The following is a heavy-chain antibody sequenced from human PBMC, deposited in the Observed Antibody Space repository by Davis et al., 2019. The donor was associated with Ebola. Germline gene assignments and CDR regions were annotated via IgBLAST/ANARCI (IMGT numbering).Heavy chain of an antibody. D-gene: IGHD2-2*01. V-gene: IGHV4-39*01. CDR3: ARLGGIVVVPAAPRYYYGMDV. Sequence: MPGGSLRLSCTVSGGSISSGGYYWSWIRQPPGKGLEWIGEINHSGSTNYNPSLKSRVTISVDTSKNQFSLKLSSVTAADTAVYYCARLGGIVVVPAAPRYYYGMDVWGQGTTVTVSS. CDR1: GGSISSGGYY. J-gene: IGHJ6*02. CDR2: INHSGST.